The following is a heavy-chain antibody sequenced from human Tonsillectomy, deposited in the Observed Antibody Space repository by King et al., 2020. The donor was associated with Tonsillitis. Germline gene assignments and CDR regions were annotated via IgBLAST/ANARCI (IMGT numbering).Heavy chain of an antibody. CDR1: CYTFTNYG. CDR3: AMGVDPTKFDY. V-gene: IGHV1-18*01. Sequence: QLVQSGGEVKKPGASVKVSCQASCYTFTNYGLTWVRQAPGQGLEWMGWIKPYNGYTDSAQKFQGRLTMTTDTSTTTAYMDLRSLRSDDTAVYYWAMGVDPTKFDYWGQGTLVIVSS. J-gene: IGHJ4*02. CDR2: IKPYNGYT. D-gene: IGHD3-3*01.